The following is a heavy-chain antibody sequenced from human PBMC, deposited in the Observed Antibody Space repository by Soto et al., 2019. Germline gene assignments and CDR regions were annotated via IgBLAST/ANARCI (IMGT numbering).Heavy chain of an antibody. J-gene: IGHJ4*02. V-gene: IGHV4-31*03. CDR1: GGSISSGGYY. D-gene: IGHD4-4*01. CDR3: AREKISPTVTDY. Sequence: SETLSLTCTVSGGSISSGGYYWSWIRQHPGKGLEWIGYIYYSGSTYYNPSLKSRVTISVDTSKNQFSLKLSSVTAADTAVYYCAREKISPTVTDYWGLGTLVTVSS. CDR2: IYYSGST.